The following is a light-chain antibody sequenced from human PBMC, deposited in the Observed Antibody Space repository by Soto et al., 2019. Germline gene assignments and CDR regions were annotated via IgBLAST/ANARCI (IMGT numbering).Light chain of an antibody. Sequence: QSALTQPPSASGSPGQSVTISCTGTSNDVGGYNYVSWYQQHPGKAPKLMIYEVNKRPSGFPDRFSGSKSGNTASLTVSGLQSEDEDDYSCSSYAGTNTLIFGGGTKLTVL. CDR2: EVN. CDR1: SNDVGGYNY. V-gene: IGLV2-8*01. J-gene: IGLJ2*01. CDR3: SSYAGTNTLI.